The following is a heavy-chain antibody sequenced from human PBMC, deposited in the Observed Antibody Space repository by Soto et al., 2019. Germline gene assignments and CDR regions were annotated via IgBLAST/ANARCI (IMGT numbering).Heavy chain of an antibody. Sequence: SETLSLTCAVSGYSISSGYYWSWIRQPPGKGLEWIASTYYSGSTYYNPSLKSRVTISVDTSKNQFSLKLSSVTAADTAMYFCARASSGGSWDFDFWGQGTLVTVSS. CDR1: GYSISSGYY. J-gene: IGHJ4*02. V-gene: IGHV4-38-2*01. CDR3: ARASSGGSWDFDF. D-gene: IGHD2-15*01. CDR2: TYYSGST.